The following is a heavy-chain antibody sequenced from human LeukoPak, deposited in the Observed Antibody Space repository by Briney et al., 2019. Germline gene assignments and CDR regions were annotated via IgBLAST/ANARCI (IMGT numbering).Heavy chain of an antibody. CDR2: TVSRGTT. V-gene: IGHV3-23*01. J-gene: IGHJ5*02. CDR3: AKCSTSAYTTGWCNWIDP. Sequence: GGSLRLSCVASGFTFTSDAMNWVRQAPGKGLEWVSSTVSRGTTQYADSVKGRFTVSRDTYKNTLYLQMNSLRADDTAVYYCAKCSTSAYTTGWCNWIDPWGQGTLVTVSS. CDR1: GFTFTSDA. D-gene: IGHD6-19*01.